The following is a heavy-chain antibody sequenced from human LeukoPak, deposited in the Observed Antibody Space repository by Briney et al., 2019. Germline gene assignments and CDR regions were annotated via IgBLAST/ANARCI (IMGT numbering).Heavy chain of an antibody. Sequence: GGSLTLSCSASGFPFNTYAIHWVRQAPGKGLEYVAGISSNGDNTDFADSAKGRFTISRDNSKSTLFLQMNSLRAEDTAVYFCTRDSALLGVAFDLWGQGTVVTVSS. J-gene: IGHJ3*01. CDR1: GFPFNTYA. CDR2: ISSNGDNT. D-gene: IGHD2-15*01. CDR3: TRDSALLGVAFDL. V-gene: IGHV3-64D*06.